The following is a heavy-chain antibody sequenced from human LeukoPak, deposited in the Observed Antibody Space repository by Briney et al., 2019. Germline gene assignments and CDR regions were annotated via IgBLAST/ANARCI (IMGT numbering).Heavy chain of an antibody. Sequence: GGSLRLSWAAAGFTFSSYAMSWVRQAPGKRLEWVSAISGISGNTYNADSVKVRFTISRDTSKNTLYLQMNSMRAEDTAVYYCAKDYYGSGRYYFDYWGQGTLVTVSS. D-gene: IGHD3-10*01. CDR3: AKDYYGSGRYYFDY. J-gene: IGHJ4*02. CDR1: GFTFSSYA. CDR2: ISGISGNT. V-gene: IGHV3-23*01.